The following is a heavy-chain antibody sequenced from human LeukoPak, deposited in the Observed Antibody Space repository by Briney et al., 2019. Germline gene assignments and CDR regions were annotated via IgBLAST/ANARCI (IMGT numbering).Heavy chain of an antibody. D-gene: IGHD6-13*01. V-gene: IGHV3-21*01. CDR1: GFTFSSHP. Sequence: GGSLRLSCAASGFTFSSHPMTWVRQAPGKELEWVSSISDSGNYIYYSDSVKGRFTISRDNAKSSLYLQMSSLRAEDTAVYYCAREESGSRLSAWGQGTLVTVSS. CDR3: AREESGSRLSA. CDR2: ISDSGNYI. J-gene: IGHJ5*02.